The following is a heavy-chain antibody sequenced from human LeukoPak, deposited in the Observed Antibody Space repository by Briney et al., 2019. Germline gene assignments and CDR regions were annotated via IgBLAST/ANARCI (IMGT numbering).Heavy chain of an antibody. CDR3: ARDTGFGGIDYGMDV. V-gene: IGHV3-7*03. CDR1: GFTFSSYW. CDR2: IKQDGSEK. Sequence: GGSLRLSCAASGFTFSSYWMSWVRQAPGKGLEWVANIKQDGSEKYYVDSVKGRFTISRDNAKNSLYLQMNSLRAEDTAVYYCARDTGFGGIDYGMDVWGQGTTVTVSS. D-gene: IGHD1-26*01. J-gene: IGHJ6*02.